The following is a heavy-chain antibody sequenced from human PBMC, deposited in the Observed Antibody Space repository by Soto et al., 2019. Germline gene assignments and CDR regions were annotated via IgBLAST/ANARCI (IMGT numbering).Heavy chain of an antibody. V-gene: IGHV4-31*02. Sequence: TQSPTRSVSACSSCRRHYYWRRTQQHPGKGLKWIGYIYTSGTTFYNPSLKSRVTISIDTSKNRFSLNLTSVTAADTAVYYCAREVVAITCFIDYWGQGTLVTGSS. D-gene: IGHD5-12*01. CDR1: ACSSCRRHYY. CDR2: IYTSGTT. CDR3: AREVVAITCFIDY. J-gene: IGHJ4*02.